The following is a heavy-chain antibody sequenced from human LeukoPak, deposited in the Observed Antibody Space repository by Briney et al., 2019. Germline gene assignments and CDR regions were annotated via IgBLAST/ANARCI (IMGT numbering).Heavy chain of an antibody. CDR2: IYYSGST. D-gene: IGHD3-3*01. CDR1: GGSISSSSYY. J-gene: IGHJ5*02. V-gene: IGHV4-39*01. CDR3: ARQYSYYDFWSGYRPNWFDP. Sequence: PSETLSLTCTVSGGSISSSSYYWRWIRQPPGKGLEWIGSIYYSGSTYYNPSLKSRVTISVDTSKNQFSLKLSSVAAADTAVYYCARQYSYYDFWSGYRPNWFDPWGQGTLVTVSS.